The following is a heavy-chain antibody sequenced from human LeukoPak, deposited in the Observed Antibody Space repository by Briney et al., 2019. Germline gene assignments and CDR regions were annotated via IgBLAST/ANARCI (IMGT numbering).Heavy chain of an antibody. V-gene: IGHV3-21*01. CDR3: AKSGSYSSGDFDY. CDR1: GFTFSLYT. J-gene: IGHJ4*02. Sequence: GGSLRLSCVASGFTFSLYTMNWVRQAPGKGLEWVSSISSTSAYIYYADSVKGRFTISRDNAKKSLYLQMNSLRADDTALYYCAKSGSYSSGDFDYWGQGTLVTVSS. D-gene: IGHD1-26*01. CDR2: ISSTSAYI.